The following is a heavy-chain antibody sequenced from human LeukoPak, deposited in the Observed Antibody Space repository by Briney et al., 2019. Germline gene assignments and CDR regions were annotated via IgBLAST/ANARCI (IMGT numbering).Heavy chain of an antibody. CDR2: ISAYNGNT. CDR3: ARDSSSYYYYGMDV. CDR1: GYTITSYG. Sequence: GASVKVSCKASGYTITSYGISWVRQAPGQGLEWMGWISAYNGNTNYAQNLQGRVTMTTDTSTSTAYMELRSLRSDDTAVYYCARDSSSYYYYGMDVWGQGTTVTVSS. J-gene: IGHJ6*02. V-gene: IGHV1-18*01.